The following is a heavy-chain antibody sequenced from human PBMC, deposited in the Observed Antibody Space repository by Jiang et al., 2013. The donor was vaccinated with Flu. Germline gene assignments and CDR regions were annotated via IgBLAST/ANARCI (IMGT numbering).Heavy chain of an antibody. V-gene: IGHV4-34*01. J-gene: IGHJ4*02. CDR1: GGSFSGHY. Sequence: LLKPSETLSLTCAIYGGSFSGHYWSWIRQTPGKGLEWIGEINHSGRTNYNPSLKSRVTISVDTSKNQFSLKLSSVTAADTAVYYCARGITSYSPFDYGGQGTLVTVSS. CDR3: ARGITSYSPFDY. D-gene: IGHD1-26*01. CDR2: INHSGRT.